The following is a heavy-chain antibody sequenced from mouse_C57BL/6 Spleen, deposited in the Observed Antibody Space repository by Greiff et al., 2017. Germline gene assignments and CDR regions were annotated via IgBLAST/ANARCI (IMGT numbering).Heavy chain of an antibody. D-gene: IGHD4-1*01. CDR3: ARRGTRLTGTEDYAMDY. J-gene: IGHJ4*01. CDR1: GFSLTSYG. CDR2: IWSGGSA. Sequence: QVQLQQSGPGLVQPSQSLSITCTVSGFSLTSYGVHWVRQSPGKGLEWLGVIWSGGSADYNAAFISRLSISKDNSKSQVFFKMNSLQADDTAIYYCARRGTRLTGTEDYAMDYWGRGTSVTVSS. V-gene: IGHV2-2*01.